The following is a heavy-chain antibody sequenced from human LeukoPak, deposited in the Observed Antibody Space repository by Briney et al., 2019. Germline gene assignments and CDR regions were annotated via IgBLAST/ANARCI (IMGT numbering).Heavy chain of an antibody. CDR2: ISWDGGST. CDR3: AKVLLPNYYYYMDV. CDR1: GFTFDDYT. D-gene: IGHD2/OR15-2a*01. V-gene: IGHV3-43*01. J-gene: IGHJ6*03. Sequence: PGGSLRLSCAASGFTFDDYTMHWVRKAPGKGLEWVSLISWDGGSTYYADSVKGRFTISRDNSKNSLYLQMNSLRAEDTAVYYCAKVLLPNYYYYMDVWGKGTTVTVSS.